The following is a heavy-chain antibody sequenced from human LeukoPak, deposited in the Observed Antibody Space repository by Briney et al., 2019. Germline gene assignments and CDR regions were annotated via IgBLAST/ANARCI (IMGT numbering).Heavy chain of an antibody. J-gene: IGHJ5*02. CDR1: GGSISSHY. CDR3: AGLSKGYCSSTSCYP. CDR2: IYYSGST. D-gene: IGHD2-2*01. Sequence: SETLSLTCTVSGGSISSHYWSWSRQPPGKGLEWIGYIYYSGSTNYNPSLKSRVTISVDTSNHPFSLKLSSVTATDTAVYYCAGLSKGYCSSTSCYPWGQGTLVTVSS. V-gene: IGHV4-59*11.